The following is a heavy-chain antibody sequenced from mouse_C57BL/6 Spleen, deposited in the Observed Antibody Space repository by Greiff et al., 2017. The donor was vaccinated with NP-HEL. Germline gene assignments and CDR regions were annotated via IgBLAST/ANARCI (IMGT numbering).Heavy chain of an antibody. CDR2: INPNNGGT. V-gene: IGHV1-26*01. D-gene: IGHD1-1*01. J-gene: IGHJ3*01. CDR1: GYTFTDYY. Sequence: EVQLQQSGPELVKPGASVKISCKASGYTFTDYYMNWVKQSHGKSLEWIGDINPNNGGTSYNQKFKGKATLTVDKSSSTAYMELRSLTSEDSAVYYCARVAGEAWFAYWGQGTLVTVSA. CDR3: ARVAGEAWFAY.